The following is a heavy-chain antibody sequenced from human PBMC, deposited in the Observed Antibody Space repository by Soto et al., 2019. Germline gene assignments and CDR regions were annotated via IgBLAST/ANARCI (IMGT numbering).Heavy chain of an antibody. CDR1: GYAFTSYG. CDR3: XXXKXXSYHSYYYYYGMDV. D-gene: IGHD1-26*01. Sequence: QVQLVQSGAEVKKPGASVKVSCKASGYAFTSYGISWVRQAPGQGLEWMGWISAYNGNTNYAQKLQGRVTMTTDTSTSTAYMELRSLRSDDTAVYXXXXXKXXSYHSYYYYYGMDVWGQGTTVTVSS. J-gene: IGHJ6*02. CDR2: ISAYNGNT. V-gene: IGHV1-18*01.